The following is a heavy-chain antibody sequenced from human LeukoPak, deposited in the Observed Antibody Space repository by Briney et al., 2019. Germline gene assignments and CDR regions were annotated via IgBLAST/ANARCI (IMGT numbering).Heavy chain of an antibody. CDR2: ISRNGGRT. J-gene: IGHJ4*02. CDR1: GFTFSTYA. Sequence: GGSLRLSCSASGFTFSTYAMHWVRQAPGKGLEYVSAISRNGGRTYYADSVKGRFTISRDNSKNTLYLQMSSLRAEDTAVYYWLKNLPAGGGVDYWGREPLVTVSS. V-gene: IGHV3-64D*06. CDR3: LKNLPAGGGVDY. D-gene: IGHD2-2*01.